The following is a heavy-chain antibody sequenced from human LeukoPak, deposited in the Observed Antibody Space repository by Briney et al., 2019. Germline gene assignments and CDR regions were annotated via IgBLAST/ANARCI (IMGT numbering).Heavy chain of an antibody. CDR2: ISGSGGST. Sequence: PGGSLRLSCAASGFTFSSYAMSWVRQAPGKGLEWVSAISGSGGSTYYADSVKGRFTIPRDNSKNTLYLQMNSLRAEDTAVYYCAKAGRGWYYFDYWGQGTLVTVSS. CDR3: AKAGRGWYYFDY. CDR1: GFTFSSYA. V-gene: IGHV3-23*01. J-gene: IGHJ4*02. D-gene: IGHD6-19*01.